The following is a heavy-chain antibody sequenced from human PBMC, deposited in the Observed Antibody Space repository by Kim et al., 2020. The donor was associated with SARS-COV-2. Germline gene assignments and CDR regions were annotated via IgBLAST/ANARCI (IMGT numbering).Heavy chain of an antibody. Sequence: SRKSRVTISVDTSKNQFSLKLSSMTAADTAVYYCARGRITIFGVVTEFDYWGQGTLVTVSS. CDR3: ARGRITIFGVVTEFDY. V-gene: IGHV4-31*02. J-gene: IGHJ4*02. D-gene: IGHD3-3*01.